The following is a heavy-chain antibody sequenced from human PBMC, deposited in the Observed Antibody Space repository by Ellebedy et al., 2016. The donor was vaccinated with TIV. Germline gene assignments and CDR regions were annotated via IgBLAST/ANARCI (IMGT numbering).Heavy chain of an antibody. CDR2: IRYDGAEQ. Sequence: GGSLRLXCAASGFTFSRYGMHWVRLAPGKGLEWVAVIRYDGAEQHYADSVKGRFTISRDNSKNTLYLQMNSLRAEDTAVYYCAKEVAYSSGWPDYWGQGTLVTVSS. CDR1: GFTFSRYG. CDR3: AKEVAYSSGWPDY. V-gene: IGHV3-30*02. J-gene: IGHJ4*02. D-gene: IGHD6-19*01.